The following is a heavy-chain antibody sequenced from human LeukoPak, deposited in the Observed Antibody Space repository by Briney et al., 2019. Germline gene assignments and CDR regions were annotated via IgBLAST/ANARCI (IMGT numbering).Heavy chain of an antibody. V-gene: IGHV3-21*01. Sequence: GGSLRLSCAASGFTFSSYSMNWVRQAPGKGLEWVSSISSSSSYIYYADSVKGRFTISRDNAKNSLYLQMNSLRAEDTAVYYCARSEYYGSGSYCGRDYWGQGTLVTVSS. J-gene: IGHJ4*02. CDR3: ARSEYYGSGSYCGRDY. CDR2: ISSSSSYI. CDR1: GFTFSSYS. D-gene: IGHD3-10*01.